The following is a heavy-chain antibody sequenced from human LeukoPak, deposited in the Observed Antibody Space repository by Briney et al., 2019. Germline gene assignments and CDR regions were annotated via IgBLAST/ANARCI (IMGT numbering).Heavy chain of an antibody. CDR3: AISIQAAAIPAFDY. CDR1: GNTFTGHN. CDR2: INPDRGGT. D-gene: IGHD6-25*01. V-gene: IGHV1-2*02. Sequence: ASVKVSCKAPGNTFTGHNIHWMRQAPGQGLELMGWINPDRGGTDYARQFQGRVTMTSDTSIRAAYMELSSLVSEDSDVYFCAISIQAAAIPAFDYWGQGTLVTVSS. J-gene: IGHJ4*02.